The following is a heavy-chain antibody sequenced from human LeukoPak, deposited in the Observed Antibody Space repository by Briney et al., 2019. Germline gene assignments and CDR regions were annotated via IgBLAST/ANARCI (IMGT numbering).Heavy chain of an antibody. J-gene: IGHJ4*02. V-gene: IGHV1-18*01. D-gene: IGHD6-19*01. CDR1: GYTFTSHG. Sequence: ASVKVSCKTSGYTFTSHGISWVRQAPGQGLEWMGWISAYNGNTNYAQKFQGRVSMTTDTSTTTGYMELRGLRSDDTAVYYCARLAVAGERPDYWGQGTLVTVSS. CDR3: ARLAVAGERPDY. CDR2: ISAYNGNT.